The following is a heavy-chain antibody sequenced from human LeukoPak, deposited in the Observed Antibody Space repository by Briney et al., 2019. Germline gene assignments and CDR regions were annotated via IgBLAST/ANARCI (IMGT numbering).Heavy chain of an antibody. CDR1: RFTFANYA. J-gene: IGHJ3*02. V-gene: IGHV3-21*03. CDR3: TRDFLTSEDYYDSSGYAFDI. Sequence: GGSLRLSCAASRFTFANYAMNWVRQAPGRGLEWVSSISSSSDYIYYADSVKGRFTISRDNAKNSLYLQMNSLKTEDTAVYYCTRDFLTSEDYYDSSGYAFDIWGQGTMVTVSS. D-gene: IGHD3-22*01. CDR2: ISSSSDYI.